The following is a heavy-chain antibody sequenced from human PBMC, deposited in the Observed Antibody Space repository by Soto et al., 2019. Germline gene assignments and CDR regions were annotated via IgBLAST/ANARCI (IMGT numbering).Heavy chain of an antibody. CDR2: IGSDGITI. Sequence: EVQLVDSGGGLVQPGGSLRLSCAVSGFTLTTYEMNWVRQAPGKGLEWISYIGSDGITISYADSVRGRFTISRDTTKNSVYLQMTRLRAEDTAVYHCARTRGTGWFDPWGLGTLVTVSS. D-gene: IGHD3-16*01. CDR3: ARTRGTGWFDP. V-gene: IGHV3-48*03. CDR1: GFTLTTYE. J-gene: IGHJ5*02.